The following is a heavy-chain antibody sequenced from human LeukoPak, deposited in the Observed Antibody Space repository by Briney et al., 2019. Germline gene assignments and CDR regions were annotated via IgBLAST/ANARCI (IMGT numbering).Heavy chain of an antibody. J-gene: IGHJ4*02. Sequence: GRSLRLPCAASGFTLSSYAMQWVRQAPGKGPEWVSGISEDGTNKYHADSVKGRFTISRDNSKDTLHLQMDSLRPEDTAVYYCARSMRGYAILTGYFDYWGQGTLVTVSS. D-gene: IGHD3-9*01. CDR2: ISEDGTNK. CDR3: ARSMRGYAILTGYFDY. CDR1: GFTLSSYA. V-gene: IGHV3-30-3*01.